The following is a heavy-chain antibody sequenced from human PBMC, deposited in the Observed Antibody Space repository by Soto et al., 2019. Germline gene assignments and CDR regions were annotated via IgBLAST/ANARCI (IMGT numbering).Heavy chain of an antibody. Sequence: GGSLRLSCAASGFTFSSYAMSWVRQAPGKGLEWVSAISGSGGSTYYADSVKGRFTISRDNSKNTLYLQMNSLRAEDTAVYYCAKVRGLWFGELGGSRNYFDYWGQGTLVTVSS. CDR2: ISGSGGST. D-gene: IGHD3-10*01. CDR1: GFTFSSYA. V-gene: IGHV3-23*01. J-gene: IGHJ4*02. CDR3: AKVRGLWFGELGGSRNYFDY.